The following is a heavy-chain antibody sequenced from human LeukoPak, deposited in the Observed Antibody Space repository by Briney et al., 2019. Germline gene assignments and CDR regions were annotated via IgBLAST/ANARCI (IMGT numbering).Heavy chain of an antibody. V-gene: IGHV3-23*01. CDR2: ISGSGGST. J-gene: IGHJ4*02. CDR3: AKGEKWLRFPYYFDY. CDR1: GSTFSSYA. Sequence: GGSLRLSCAASGSTFSSYAMSWVRQAPGKGLEWVSAISGSGGSTYCADPVKGRFTISRDNSKNTLYLQMNSLRAEDTAVYYCAKGEKWLRFPYYFDYWGQGTLVTVSS. D-gene: IGHD5-12*01.